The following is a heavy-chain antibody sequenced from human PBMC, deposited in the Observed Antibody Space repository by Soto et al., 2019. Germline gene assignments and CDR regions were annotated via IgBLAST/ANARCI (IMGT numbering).Heavy chain of an antibody. CDR3: AKGGYCSGNSCYNNWFDP. V-gene: IGHV3-23*01. Sequence: GGSLRLSCAASGFTFTSYAMSWVRQAPGKGLEWVSAISGSGGSTYYADSVKGRFTISRDNSKSTVYLQMNSLRAEDTAVYYCAKGGYCSGNSCYNNWFDPWGQGTLVTVSS. CDR1: GFTFTSYA. J-gene: IGHJ5*02. CDR2: ISGSGGST. D-gene: IGHD2-15*01.